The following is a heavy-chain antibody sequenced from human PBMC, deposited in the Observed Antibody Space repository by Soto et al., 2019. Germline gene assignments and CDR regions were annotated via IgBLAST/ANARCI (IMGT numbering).Heavy chain of an antibody. CDR1: GGSISSGDYY. D-gene: IGHD5-12*01. CDR2: ISDRGST. V-gene: IGHV4-30-4*01. CDR3: AREADIVATIESGDYYYYGMDV. J-gene: IGHJ6*02. Sequence: QVQLQESGPGLVKPSQTLSLTCTVSGGSISSGDYYWSWIRQPPGKGLEWVGYISDRGSTYYNPSLKSRVTISVDTSKNQFSLKLSSVTAADTALYYCAREADIVATIESGDYYYYGMDVWGQGTTVTVSS.